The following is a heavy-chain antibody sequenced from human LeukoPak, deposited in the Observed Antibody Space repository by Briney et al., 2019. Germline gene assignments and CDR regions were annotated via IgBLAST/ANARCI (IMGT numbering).Heavy chain of an antibody. V-gene: IGHV1-24*01. J-gene: IGHJ5*02. CDR3: ATDRAQTGYSSSWLNWFDP. CDR2: FDPEDGET. D-gene: IGHD6-13*01. CDR1: GYTLTELS. Sequence: ASVTVSCKVSGYTLTELSMHWVRQAPGKGLEWMGGFDPEDGETIYAQKFQGRVTMTEDTSTDTAYMELSSLRSEDTAVYYCATDRAQTGYSSSWLNWFDPWGQGTLVTVSS.